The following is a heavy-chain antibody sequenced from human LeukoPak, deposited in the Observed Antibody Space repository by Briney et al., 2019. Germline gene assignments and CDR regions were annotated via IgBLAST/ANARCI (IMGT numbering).Heavy chain of an antibody. CDR2: ISGSGGST. D-gene: IGHD3-22*01. Sequence: QPGRSLRLSCAASGFTFSSYGMHWVRQAPGKGLEWVSAISGSGGSTYYADSVKGRFTISRDNSKNTLYLQMNSLRAEDTAVYYCAKDLAVVVKYYFDYWGQGTLVTVSS. J-gene: IGHJ4*02. CDR3: AKDLAVVVKYYFDY. CDR1: GFTFSSYG. V-gene: IGHV3-23*01.